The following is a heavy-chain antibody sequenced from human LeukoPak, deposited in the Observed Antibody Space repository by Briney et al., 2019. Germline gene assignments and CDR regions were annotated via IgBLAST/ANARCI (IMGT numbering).Heavy chain of an antibody. CDR3: ARHSYEGSDY. Sequence: PSETLSLTRIVSGGSISSSSYYWGWIRQPPGQGLEWIGIISYSGSTYYNPSLKSRVTISVDMSKNQFSLKLSSATAADTAVYYCARHSYEGSDYWGQGTLVTVSS. J-gene: IGHJ4*02. CDR2: ISYSGST. D-gene: IGHD5-12*01. V-gene: IGHV4-39*01. CDR1: GGSISSSSYY.